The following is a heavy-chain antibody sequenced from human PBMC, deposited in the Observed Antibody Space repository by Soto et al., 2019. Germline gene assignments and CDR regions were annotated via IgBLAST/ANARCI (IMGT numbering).Heavy chain of an antibody. V-gene: IGHV1-69*06. Sequence: ASVKVSCKASGGTFSSYAISWVRQAPGQGLEWMGGIIPIFGTANYAQKFQGRVTITADKSTSTAYMELSSLRSEDRAVYYCASGVATIRAPVYWGQGTLVTVS. J-gene: IGHJ4*02. CDR2: IIPIFGTA. D-gene: IGHD5-12*01. CDR3: ASGVATIRAPVY. CDR1: GGTFSSYA.